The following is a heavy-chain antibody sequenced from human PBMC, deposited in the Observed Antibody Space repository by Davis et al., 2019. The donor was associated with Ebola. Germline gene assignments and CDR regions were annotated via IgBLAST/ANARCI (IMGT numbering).Heavy chain of an antibody. CDR3: ARGSLLLWFGESNDAFDI. V-gene: IGHV3-48*02. Sequence: GGPLRLSCAASGFTFSTYTMNWVRQAPGKGLEWVSYISSSSSTIYYADSVKGRFTVSRDNAKNSLYLQMNSLRDEDTAVYYCARGSLLLWFGESNDAFDIWGQGTMVTVSS. CDR1: GFTFSTYT. CDR2: ISSSSSTI. D-gene: IGHD3-10*01. J-gene: IGHJ3*02.